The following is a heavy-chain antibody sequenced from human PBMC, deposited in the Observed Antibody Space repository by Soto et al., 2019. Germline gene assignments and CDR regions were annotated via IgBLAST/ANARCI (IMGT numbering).Heavy chain of an antibody. CDR1: GYTFTGYY. CDR3: ARDLAVAGTRWNYYYGMDV. J-gene: IGHJ6*02. Sequence: ASVNVSCKSSGYTFTGYYIHWVRQAPGQGLEWMGWINPNSGGTNYAQKFQGWVTMTRDTSISTAYMELSRLRSDDTAVYYCARDLAVAGTRWNYYYGMDVWGQGTTVTVSS. CDR2: INPNSGGT. D-gene: IGHD6-19*01. V-gene: IGHV1-2*04.